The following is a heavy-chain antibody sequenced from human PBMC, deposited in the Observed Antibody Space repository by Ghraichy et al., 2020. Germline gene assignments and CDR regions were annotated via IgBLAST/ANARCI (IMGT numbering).Heavy chain of an antibody. J-gene: IGHJ4*02. CDR2: ISSSGNSI. CDR3: ARDWYGDYGY. D-gene: IGHD4-17*01. CDR1: GFTVSSYS. V-gene: IGHV3-48*01. Sequence: GGSLRLSCAASGFTVSSYSMNWVRQAPGKGLEWVSYISSSGNSIYYADSVKDRFTISRDNVKNSLYLQMNSLRAEDTAVYYCARDWYGDYGYWGQGTLVTVSS.